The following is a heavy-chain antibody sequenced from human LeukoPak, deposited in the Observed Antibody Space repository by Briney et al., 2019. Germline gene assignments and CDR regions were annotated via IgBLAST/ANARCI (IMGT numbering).Heavy chain of an antibody. CDR1: GFTFVDYA. D-gene: IGHD6-13*01. CDR3: AKGLYSSSCPDY. J-gene: IGHJ4*02. Sequence: PGRSLRLSCAASGFTFVDYAMHWVRQAPGKGLEWVSGISWNSGSIGYADSVEGRFTISRDNAKNSLYLQMNSLRAEDTALYYCAKGLYSSSCPDYWGQGTLVTVSS. CDR2: ISWNSGSI. V-gene: IGHV3-9*01.